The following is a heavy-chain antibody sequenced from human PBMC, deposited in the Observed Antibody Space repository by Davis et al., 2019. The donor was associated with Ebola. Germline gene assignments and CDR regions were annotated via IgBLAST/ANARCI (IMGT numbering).Heavy chain of an antibody. CDR3: ARGLYDSSGYYYFDAFDI. V-gene: IGHV6-1*01. D-gene: IGHD3-22*01. Sequence: SQTLSLTCAISGDSVSSNSAAWNWIRQSPSRGLEWLGRTYYRSKWYNDYAVSVKSRITINPDTSKNQFSLQLNSVTPEDTAVYYCARGLYDSSGYYYFDAFDIWGQGTMVTVSS. J-gene: IGHJ3*02. CDR1: GDSVSSNSAA. CDR2: TYYRSKWYN.